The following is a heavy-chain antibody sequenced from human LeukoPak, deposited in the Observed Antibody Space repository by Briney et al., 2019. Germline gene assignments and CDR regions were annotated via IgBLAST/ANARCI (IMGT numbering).Heavy chain of an antibody. V-gene: IGHV4-39*01. Sequence: SETLSLTCTVSGGSISSSSYYWGWIRQPPGKGLEWIGSIYYSGSTYYNPSLKSRVTISVDTSKNQFSLKLSSVTAADTAVYYCARTTLYYDFWSGPEKPNWFDPWGQGTLVTVSS. D-gene: IGHD3-3*01. CDR2: IYYSGST. J-gene: IGHJ5*02. CDR1: GGSISSSSYY. CDR3: ARTTLYYDFWSGPEKPNWFDP.